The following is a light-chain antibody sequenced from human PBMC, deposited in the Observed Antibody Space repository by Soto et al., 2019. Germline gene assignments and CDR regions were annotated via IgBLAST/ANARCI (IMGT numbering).Light chain of an antibody. CDR3: QHYDHLPPFT. CDR1: QDIRKY. CDR2: GAS. Sequence: DIQMTQSPSSLSASVGDRVTITCQASQDIRKYLSWYQQKPGKAPKLLIYGASYLETGVPSRFSGSGYGTDVTFTISSLQPEDIATYYCQHYDHLPPFTFGPGTKVAIK. J-gene: IGKJ3*01. V-gene: IGKV1-33*01.